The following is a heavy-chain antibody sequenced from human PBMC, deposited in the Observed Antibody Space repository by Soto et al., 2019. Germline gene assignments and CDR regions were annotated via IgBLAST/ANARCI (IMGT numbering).Heavy chain of an antibody. D-gene: IGHD2-2*01. CDR3: ARKSNDCSSTSCYWNWFDP. J-gene: IGHJ5*02. CDR1: GDSVSSNSTA. V-gene: IGHV6-1*01. CDR2: TYYRSKWYN. Sequence: SQTLSLTCAISGDSVSSNSTAWNWIRHSPSRGLDWLGRTYYRSKWYNDYAVSVKSRITINPDTSKNQFSLQLNYVTPEDTAVYYCARKSNDCSSTSCYWNWFDPWGQGTMVTVSS.